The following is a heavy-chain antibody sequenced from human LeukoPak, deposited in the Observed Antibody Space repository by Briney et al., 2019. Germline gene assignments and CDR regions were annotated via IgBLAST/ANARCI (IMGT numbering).Heavy chain of an antibody. J-gene: IGHJ5*02. D-gene: IGHD3-3*01. CDR1: GGTFSSYA. CDR2: IIPIFGTA. V-gene: IGHV1-69*05. Sequence: SVKVSCKASGGTFSSYAICWVRQAPGQGLEWMGGIIPIFGTANYAQKFQGRVTITTDESTSTAYMELSSLRSEDTAVYYCARDGAPITIFGVAYNWFDPWGQGTLVTVSS. CDR3: ARDGAPITIFGVAYNWFDP.